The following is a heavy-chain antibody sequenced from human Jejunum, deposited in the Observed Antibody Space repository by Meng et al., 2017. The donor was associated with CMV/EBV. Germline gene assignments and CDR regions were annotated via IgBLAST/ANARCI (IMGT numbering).Heavy chain of an antibody. CDR2: IYWDGDK. J-gene: IGHJ4*02. CDR3: AHSRCSRGTCYSLHN. CDR1: FSLSTSEVS. Sequence: FSLSTSEVSVGWIRQPPGKALEWLALIYWDGDKRCSPSLKSRVTITKDTSKNQVSLTLTDMDPVDTATYYCAHSRCSRGTCYSLHNWGQGTLVTVSS. V-gene: IGHV2-5*02. D-gene: IGHD2-15*01.